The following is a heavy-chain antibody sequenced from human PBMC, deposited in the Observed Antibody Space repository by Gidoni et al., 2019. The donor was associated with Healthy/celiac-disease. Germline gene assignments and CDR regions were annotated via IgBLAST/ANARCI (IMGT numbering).Heavy chain of an antibody. V-gene: IGHV5-10-1*03. D-gene: IGHD3-3*01. CDR3: ARHRITIFGVVIGWFDP. Sequence: ESQLVQSGAELKKPGESLRISCKGYEHSFTRSWSRWVRQMPGKGLEWMGRIDPSDSYTNYSPSFQGHVTIPADKSISNAYLQWSSLKASDTAMYYCARHRITIFGVVIGWFDPWGQGTLVTVSS. CDR1: EHSFTRSW. J-gene: IGHJ5*02. CDR2: IDPSDSYT.